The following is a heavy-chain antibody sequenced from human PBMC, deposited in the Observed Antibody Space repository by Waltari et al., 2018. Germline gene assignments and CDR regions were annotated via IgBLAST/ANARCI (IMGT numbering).Heavy chain of an antibody. CDR1: GYTFTRYG. CDR2: ISAYNGNT. Sequence: QVQLVQSGAEVKKPGASVKVSCKASGYTFTRYGISWVRQAPGQGLEWMGWISAYNGNTNYAQKLQGRVTMTTDTSTSTAYMELRSLRSDDTAVYYCAREAAYDSSGYYYDYYGMDVWGQGTTVTVSS. V-gene: IGHV1-18*01. CDR3: AREAAYDSSGYYYDYYGMDV. J-gene: IGHJ6*02. D-gene: IGHD3-22*01.